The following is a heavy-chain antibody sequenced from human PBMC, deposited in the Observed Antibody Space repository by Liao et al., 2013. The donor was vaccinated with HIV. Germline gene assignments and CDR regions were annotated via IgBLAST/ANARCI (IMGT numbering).Heavy chain of an antibody. D-gene: IGHD1-26*01. J-gene: IGHJ4*02. CDR2: IHYSGGT. CDR3: TKETSGSSYWD. CDR1: GGSISNSNFY. Sequence: QLQVRESGPGLVKPSETLSLTCTVSGGSISNSNFYWAWVRQPPGEGLEWIGSIHYSGGTSYSPSLKSRVTISVETSRNQFSLKLNSVTAADTAVYYCTKETSGSSYWDWGQGTLVTVSS. V-gene: IGHV4-39*07.